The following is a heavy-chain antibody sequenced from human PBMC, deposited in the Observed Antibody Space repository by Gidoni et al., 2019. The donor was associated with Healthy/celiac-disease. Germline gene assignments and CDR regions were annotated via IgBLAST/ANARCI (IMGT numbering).Heavy chain of an antibody. CDR2: ISGSGGST. V-gene: IGHV3-23*01. Sequence: EVQLLESGGGLVQPGGSLRLSCAASGFTFSSYAMSWVRQAPGKGLEWVSAISGSGGSTYYADSVKGRFNISRDNSKNTLYLQMNSLRAEDTAVYYCAKVAVRFLEWLPLYYFDYWGQGTLVTVSS. J-gene: IGHJ4*02. CDR3: AKVAVRFLEWLPLYYFDY. D-gene: IGHD3-3*01. CDR1: GFTFSSYA.